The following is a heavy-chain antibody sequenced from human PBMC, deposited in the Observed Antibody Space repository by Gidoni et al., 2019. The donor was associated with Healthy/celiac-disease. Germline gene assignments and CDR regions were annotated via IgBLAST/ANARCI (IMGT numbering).Heavy chain of an antibody. V-gene: IGHV4-31*03. CDR1: GGSISSGGYY. CDR3: ARGHRLDWFDP. CDR2: IYYSEST. J-gene: IGHJ5*02. Sequence: QVQLQESGPGLVKPSQTLSVTCTVSGGSISSGGYYWSWIRQHPGKGLEWIGYIYYSESTYYNPSLKSRVTISVDTSKNQFSLKLSSVTAADTAVYYCARGHRLDWFDPWGQGTLVTVSS.